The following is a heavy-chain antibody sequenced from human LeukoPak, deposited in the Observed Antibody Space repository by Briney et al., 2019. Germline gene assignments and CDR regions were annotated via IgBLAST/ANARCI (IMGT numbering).Heavy chain of an antibody. Sequence: PSETLSLTCAVYGGSFSGYYWSWIRQPPGKGLEWIGEINHSGSTNYNPSLKSRVTISVETSKNQFSLKMSPVTAADPAVYYWAGRKINSSSWHNPTNYLLVMDVWGQGTTVPVSS. D-gene: IGHD6-13*01. J-gene: IGHJ6*02. V-gene: IGHV4-34*01. CDR3: AGRKINSSSWHNPTNYLLVMDV. CDR1: GGSFSGYY. CDR2: INHSGST.